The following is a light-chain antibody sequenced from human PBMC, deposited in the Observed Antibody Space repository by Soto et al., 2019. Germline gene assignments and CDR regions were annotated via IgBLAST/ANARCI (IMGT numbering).Light chain of an antibody. V-gene: IGKV1-39*01. J-gene: IGKJ2*01. CDR3: QQSYNTPQYT. CDR1: QTISSY. CDR2: AAS. Sequence: DIQMTQSPSSLSASVGDRVTITCRASQTISSYLNWYQQNPGKAPKLLIYAASSLQSGVPSRFSGSGSGIDFTLTISSLQPEDFAIYYCQQSYNTPQYTFGQGTELEIK.